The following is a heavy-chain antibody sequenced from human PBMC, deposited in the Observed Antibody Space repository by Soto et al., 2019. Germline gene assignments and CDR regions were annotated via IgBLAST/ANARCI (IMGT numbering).Heavy chain of an antibody. J-gene: IGHJ3*02. V-gene: IGHV4-59*01. Sequence: SETLSLTCTVSGGSISGYYWSWIRQPPGKGLEWIGYIYYSGSTNYNPSLKSRVTLSVDTSKNQFSLKLASVTAADTAVYYCARGSGALDAFDIWGQGPMATASS. CDR3: ARGSGALDAFDI. CDR1: GGSISGYY. CDR2: IYYSGST.